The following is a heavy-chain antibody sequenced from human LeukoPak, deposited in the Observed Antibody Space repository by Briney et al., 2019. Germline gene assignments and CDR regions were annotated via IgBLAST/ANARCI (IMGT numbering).Heavy chain of an antibody. CDR2: IYSGGST. D-gene: IGHD4-17*01. V-gene: IGHV3-53*01. CDR1: GFTFSSYA. Sequence: GGSLRLSCAASGFTFSSYAMSWVRQAPGKGLEWVSVIYSGGSTYYADSVKGRFTISRDNSKNTLYLQMNSLRAEDTAVYYCARGGSVTTGTTAYYYGMDVWGQGTTVTVSS. CDR3: ARGGSVTTGTTAYYYGMDV. J-gene: IGHJ6*02.